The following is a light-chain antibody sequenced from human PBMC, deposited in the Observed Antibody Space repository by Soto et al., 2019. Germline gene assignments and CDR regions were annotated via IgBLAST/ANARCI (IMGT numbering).Light chain of an antibody. Sequence: QSALTQPASVSGSPGQSITISCTGTSSDVGSYSLVSWYQQHPVKTPKLMIYEGNKRPSAVSNRFSGSKSGNTASLTISGLQAEDEADYYCCSYAGSDTWVFGGGTKLTVL. CDR1: SSDVGSYSL. CDR3: CSYAGSDTWV. V-gene: IGLV2-23*01. J-gene: IGLJ3*02. CDR2: EGN.